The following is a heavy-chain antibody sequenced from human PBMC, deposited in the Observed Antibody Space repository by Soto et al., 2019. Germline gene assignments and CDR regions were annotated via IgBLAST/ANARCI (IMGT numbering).Heavy chain of an antibody. CDR2: INPNGGST. CDR1: GYTFTHYY. Sequence: ASVKVSCKASGYTFTHYYIHWVRQAPGQGLEWMGIINPNGGSTTYAQKFRAGFTMTRDTSTSTVYMELSSLRSEDSAVYYCATSVNSAMAFDYRGQGTLVTVSS. V-gene: IGHV1-46*01. CDR3: ATSVNSAMAFDY. D-gene: IGHD5-18*01. J-gene: IGHJ4*02.